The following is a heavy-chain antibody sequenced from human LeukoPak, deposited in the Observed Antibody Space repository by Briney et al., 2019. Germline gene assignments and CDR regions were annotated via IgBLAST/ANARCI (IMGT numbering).Heavy chain of an antibody. Sequence: PSETLSLTCAVYGGSFSGYYWSWIRQPPGKGLEWIGEINHSGSTNYNPSLKSRVTISVDTSKNQFSLKLSSVTAADTAVYYCARQTYSSSSGWVDPWGPGTLVTVSS. V-gene: IGHV4-34*01. CDR1: GGSFSGYY. CDR3: ARQTYSSSSGWVDP. J-gene: IGHJ5*02. CDR2: INHSGST. D-gene: IGHD6-6*01.